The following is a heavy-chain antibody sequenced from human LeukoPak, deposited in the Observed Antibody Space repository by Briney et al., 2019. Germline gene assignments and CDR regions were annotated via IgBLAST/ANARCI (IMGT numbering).Heavy chain of an antibody. Sequence: PGGSLRLSCSASEFTFSTYWMHWVRQAPGKGLVWVSRINSDGSITDYADSVKGRFTISRDNAKSTLYLQMNSLTGEDTAVYYCVRGVSITLFNWFDPWGQGTLVTVSS. CDR3: VRGVSITLFNWFDP. CDR1: EFTFSTYW. V-gene: IGHV3-74*01. CDR2: INSDGSIT. J-gene: IGHJ5*02. D-gene: IGHD2-21*01.